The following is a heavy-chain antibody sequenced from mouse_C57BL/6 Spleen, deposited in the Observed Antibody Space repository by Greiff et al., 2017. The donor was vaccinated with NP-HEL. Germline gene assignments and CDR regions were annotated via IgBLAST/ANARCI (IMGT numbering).Heavy chain of an antibody. CDR1: GYTFTSYW. V-gene: IGHV1-52*01. J-gene: IGHJ1*03. D-gene: IGHD1-1*01. CDR3: ARSYYYGSFDWYFDV. Sequence: QVQLQQPGAELVRPGSSVKLSCKASGYTFTSYWMHWVKQRPIQGLEWIGNIDPSDSETHYNQKFKDKATLTVDKSSSTAYMQLSSLTSEDSAVYYCARSYYYGSFDWYFDVWGTGTTVTVSS. CDR2: IDPSDSET.